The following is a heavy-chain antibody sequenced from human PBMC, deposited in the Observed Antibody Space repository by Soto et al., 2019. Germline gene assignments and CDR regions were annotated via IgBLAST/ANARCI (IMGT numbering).Heavy chain of an antibody. CDR3: ARPYEGGYSSNHHYYYALDV. V-gene: IGHV1-69*05. D-gene: IGHD3-22*01. CDR2: IVPIFGTR. Sequence: LLQSGAEVKKPGSSVKVSCKISGGTFSRYSISWVRQAPGQGLEWMGGIVPIFGTRNYAQKFQDRVTITTDESATTAHMELSNLRSEDTAVYYCARPYEGGYSSNHHYYYALDVWGQGTAVTVSS. CDR1: GGTFSRYS. J-gene: IGHJ6*02.